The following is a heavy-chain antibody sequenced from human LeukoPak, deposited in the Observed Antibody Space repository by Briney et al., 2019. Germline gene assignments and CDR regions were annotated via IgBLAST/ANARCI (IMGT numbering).Heavy chain of an antibody. CDR2: ISGSGAST. J-gene: IGHJ4*02. D-gene: IGHD1-26*01. CDR3: AKDVGKWESLHFFDY. Sequence: GGSLRLSCLTSGFTLSTNAMSWVRQAPGKGLEWISGISGSGASTYYADSVKGRFTISRDDSRSTLYLQMNSLRGDDTAVYYCAKDVGKWESLHFFDYWGQGTLVTVSS. CDR1: GFTLSTNA. V-gene: IGHV3-23*01.